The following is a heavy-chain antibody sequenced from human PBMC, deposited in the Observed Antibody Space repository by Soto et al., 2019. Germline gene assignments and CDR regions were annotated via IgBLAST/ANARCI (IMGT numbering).Heavy chain of an antibody. D-gene: IGHD3-22*01. CDR3: GRAYYESSGYPLVDF. CDR1: GFIFSHYD. V-gene: IGHV3-48*03. J-gene: IGHJ4*02. Sequence: EVQLVESGGGLVQPGESVRISCAASGFIFSHYDMNWVRQAPGKGLEWVSYISDSGSTVKYADSLKGRFTISRDNAKNSLYLLMNSLGAEDTATYCCGRAYYESSGYPLVDFWGPGTLVTVSA. CDR2: ISDSGSTV.